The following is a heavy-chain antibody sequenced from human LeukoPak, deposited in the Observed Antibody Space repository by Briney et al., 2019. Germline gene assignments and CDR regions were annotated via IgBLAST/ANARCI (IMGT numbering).Heavy chain of an antibody. Sequence: SETLSLTCTVSGGSISSSSYYWGWIRQPPGKGLEWIGSIYYSGSTYYNPSLKSRVTISVDTSKNQLSLKLSSVTAADTAVYYCARPCCIGAPWGDWFDPWGQGTLVTVSS. CDR3: ARPCCIGAPWGDWFDP. V-gene: IGHV4-39*01. D-gene: IGHD2-15*01. CDR2: IYYSGST. CDR1: GGSISSSSYY. J-gene: IGHJ5*02.